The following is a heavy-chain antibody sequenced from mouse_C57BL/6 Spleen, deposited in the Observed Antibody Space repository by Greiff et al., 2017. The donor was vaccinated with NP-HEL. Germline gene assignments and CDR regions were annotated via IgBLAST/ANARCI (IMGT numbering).Heavy chain of an antibody. CDR3: TRVWDY. V-gene: IGHV1-15*01. CDR1: GYTFTDYE. J-gene: IGHJ2*01. D-gene: IGHD2-10*02. Sequence: QVQLKQSGAELVRPGASVTLSCKASGYTFTDYEMHWVKQTPVHGLEWIGAIDPETGGTAYNQKFKGKAILTADKSSSTAYMELRSLTSEDSAVYYCTRVWDYWGQGTTLTVSS. CDR2: IDPETGGT.